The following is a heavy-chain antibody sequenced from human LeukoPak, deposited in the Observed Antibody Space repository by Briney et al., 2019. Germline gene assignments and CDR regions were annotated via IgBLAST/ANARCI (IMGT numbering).Heavy chain of an antibody. J-gene: IGHJ5*02. Sequence: SVKVSCKASGGTFSSYAISWVRQAPGQGLEWMGGIIPIFGTASYAQKFQGRVTMTRDTSISTAYMELSRLRSDDTAVYYCARLPRAIVVVPAAPRYNWFDPWGQGTLVTVSS. V-gene: IGHV1-69*05. CDR3: ARLPRAIVVVPAAPRYNWFDP. CDR1: GGTFSSYA. CDR2: IIPIFGTA. D-gene: IGHD2-2*01.